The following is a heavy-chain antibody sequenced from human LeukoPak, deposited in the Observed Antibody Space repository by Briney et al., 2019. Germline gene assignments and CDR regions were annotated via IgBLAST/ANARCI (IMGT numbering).Heavy chain of an antibody. Sequence: SETLSLTCAVYGGSFSGYYWSWIRQPPGKGLEWIGEINHSGSTNYNPFLKSRVTISVDTSKNQFSLKLSSVTAADTAVYYCARVMRDYWGQGTLVTVSS. D-gene: IGHD2-8*01. CDR1: GGSFSGYY. CDR2: INHSGST. V-gene: IGHV4-34*01. CDR3: ARVMRDY. J-gene: IGHJ4*02.